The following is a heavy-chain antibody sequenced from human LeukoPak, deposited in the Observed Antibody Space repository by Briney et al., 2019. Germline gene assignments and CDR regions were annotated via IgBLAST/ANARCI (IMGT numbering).Heavy chain of an antibody. Sequence: ASVKVSCMASGYTFSSYYMVWVRQAPEQGLEWMGIINLSDGNTVHAQKFQGRLIMTRDASTSTAYMELSSLTSEDTAVYFCARDDCSGGMCYYGMDAWGQGTTVIVSS. J-gene: IGHJ6*02. CDR2: INLSDGNT. CDR1: GYTFSSYY. D-gene: IGHD2-15*01. V-gene: IGHV1-46*01. CDR3: ARDDCSGGMCYYGMDA.